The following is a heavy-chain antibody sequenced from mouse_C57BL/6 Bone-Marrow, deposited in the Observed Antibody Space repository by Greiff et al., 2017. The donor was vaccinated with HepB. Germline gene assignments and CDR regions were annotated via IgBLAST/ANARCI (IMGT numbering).Heavy chain of an antibody. D-gene: IGHD1-1*01. CDR3: ARQYYGPYYFDY. Sequence: QVQLKQPGTELVKPGASVKLSCKASGYTFTSYWMHWVKQRPGQGLEWIGNINPSNGGTNYNEKFKSKATLTVDKSSSTAYRQLSSLTSEDSAVYYWARQYYGPYYFDYWGQGTTLTVSS. V-gene: IGHV1-53*01. J-gene: IGHJ2*01. CDR2: INPSNGGT. CDR1: GYTFTSYW.